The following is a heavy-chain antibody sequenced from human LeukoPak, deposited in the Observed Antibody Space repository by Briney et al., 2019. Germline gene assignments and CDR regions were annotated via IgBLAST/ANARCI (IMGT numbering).Heavy chain of an antibody. Sequence: GGSLRLSCAASGFTFSSYAMSWVRQAPGKGLEWVSATSDSGGSTYYADSVKGRFTISRDNPKNTLYLQMNSLRAEDTAAYYCAKDLTTLTTFFDYWGQGTLVTVSS. J-gene: IGHJ4*02. CDR1: GFTFSSYA. CDR3: AKDLTTLTTFFDY. D-gene: IGHD4-17*01. V-gene: IGHV3-23*01. CDR2: TSDSGGST.